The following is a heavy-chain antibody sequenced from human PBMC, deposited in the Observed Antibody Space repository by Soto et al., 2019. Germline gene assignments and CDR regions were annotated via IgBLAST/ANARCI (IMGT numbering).Heavy chain of an antibody. CDR2: INPSGDIT. CDR3: AKSLRPSAVTNYYFDY. D-gene: IGHD4-17*01. Sequence: EEQMLESGGGLVQPGGSLRLYCAASGLTFSRYAMSWVRQAPGKGLEWVSIINPSGDITYYGDSVKGRFTISRDKSKNTLSLQMNSLRAEDTAVYYCAKSLRPSAVTNYYFDYRCQGTLVTVSS. CDR1: GLTFSRYA. J-gene: IGHJ4*02. V-gene: IGHV3-23*01.